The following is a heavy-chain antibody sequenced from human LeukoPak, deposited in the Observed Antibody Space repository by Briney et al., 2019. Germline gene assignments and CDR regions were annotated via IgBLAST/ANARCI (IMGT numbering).Heavy chain of an antibody. CDR1: GGSNSSGGYS. J-gene: IGHJ4*02. V-gene: IGHV4-30-2*01. D-gene: IGHD3-10*01. CDR2: IYHSGST. CDR3: ARGYYGSGSYYFDY. Sequence: PSQTLSLICAVSGGSNSSGGYSWSWIRQPPGKGLEWIGYIYHSGSTYYNPSLKSRVTISVDRSKNQFSLKLSSVTAADTAVYYCARGYYGSGSYYFDYWGQGTLVTVSS.